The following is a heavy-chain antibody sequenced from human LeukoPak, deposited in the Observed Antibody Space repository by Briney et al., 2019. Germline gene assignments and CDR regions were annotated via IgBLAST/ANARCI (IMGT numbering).Heavy chain of an antibody. V-gene: IGHV4-34*01. Sequence: SETLSLTCAVYGGSFSGYYWSWIRQPPGKGLEWVAEINHSGSTNYNPSLKSRVTISVDTSKNQFSLKLSSVTAADTAVYYCASTKHSSSWPPFDYWGQGTLVTVSS. CDR3: ASTKHSSSWPPFDY. CDR2: INHSGST. CDR1: GGSFSGYY. D-gene: IGHD6-13*01. J-gene: IGHJ4*02.